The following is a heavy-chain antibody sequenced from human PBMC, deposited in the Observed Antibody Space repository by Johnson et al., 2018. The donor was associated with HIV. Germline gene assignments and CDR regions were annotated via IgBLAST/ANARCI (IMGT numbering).Heavy chain of an antibody. CDR3: AKCIWGSSLIDAFDI. CDR2: ISSGGSVR. CDR1: GFIVSNNY. Sequence: VQLVEYGGGLVQPGGSLRLSSAASGFIVSNNYMSWVRQAPGKGLEWLSNISSGGSVRYYADSVRGRFTISRDNYKNTLHLQMNSLRAEDTAVYYCAKCIWGSSLIDAFDIWGQGTMVTVSS. J-gene: IGHJ3*02. D-gene: IGHD6-13*01. V-gene: IGHV3-53*01.